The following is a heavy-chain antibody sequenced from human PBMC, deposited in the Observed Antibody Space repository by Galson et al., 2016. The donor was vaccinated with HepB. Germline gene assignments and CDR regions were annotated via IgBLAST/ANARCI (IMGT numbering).Heavy chain of an antibody. CDR2: IYYTGTT. Sequence: SETLSLTCSVSGGSLDPNYWTWIRQSPGKGLEWLGYIYYTGTTNYNPSLMSRVTMSVDTSKNQFSLKLTSVTTTDTAVYYCARVTCGSCNPRDYFYGMDIWGQGTTVTVSS. D-gene: IGHD2-15*01. V-gene: IGHV4-59*01. J-gene: IGHJ6*02. CDR1: GGSLDPNY. CDR3: ARVTCGSCNPRDYFYGMDI.